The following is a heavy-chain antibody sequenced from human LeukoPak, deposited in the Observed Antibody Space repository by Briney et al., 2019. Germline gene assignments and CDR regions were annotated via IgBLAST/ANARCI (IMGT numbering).Heavy chain of an antibody. CDR1: GYTFTGYY. CDR3: ARGEGTWIQLWQDFDY. Sequence: SVKVSCKASGYTFTGYYMHWVRQAPGQGLEWMGWINTNTGNPTYAQGFTGRFVFSLDTSVSTAYLQISSLKAEDTAVYYCARGEGTWIQLWQDFDYWGQGTLVTVSS. CDR2: INTNTGNP. D-gene: IGHD5-18*01. V-gene: IGHV7-4-1*02. J-gene: IGHJ4*02.